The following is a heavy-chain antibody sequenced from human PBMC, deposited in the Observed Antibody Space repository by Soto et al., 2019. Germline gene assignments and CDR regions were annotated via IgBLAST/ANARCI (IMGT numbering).Heavy chain of an antibody. CDR3: ARMPEEGVIAGGAMDV. Sequence: SETLSLTCTVSGDSIRSGIYYWGWIRQPPGKGLEWIGSAYYSGMTHYGPSLRGRVTISVDTSKNQFSLRLSSVSAADTATYYCARMPEEGVIAGGAMDVGGQG. V-gene: IGHV4-39*01. CDR2: AYYSGMT. D-gene: IGHD2-8*01. CDR1: GDSIRSGIYY. J-gene: IGHJ6*02.